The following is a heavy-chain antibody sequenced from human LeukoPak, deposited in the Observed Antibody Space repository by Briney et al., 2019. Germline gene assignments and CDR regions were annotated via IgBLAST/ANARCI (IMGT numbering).Heavy chain of an antibody. CDR2: VSGSGDTT. Sequence: GGSLRLSCAASGFTFSSCGMSWVRQAPGKGLEWVSIVSGSGDTTYYADSVNGRFTISRDNSKNTLWLQMHSLRADDTAIYCCAKHSIGYRQPLDCWGQGTLVTVSS. CDR3: AKHSIGYRQPLDC. J-gene: IGHJ4*02. CDR1: GFTFSSCG. V-gene: IGHV3-23*01. D-gene: IGHD3-22*01.